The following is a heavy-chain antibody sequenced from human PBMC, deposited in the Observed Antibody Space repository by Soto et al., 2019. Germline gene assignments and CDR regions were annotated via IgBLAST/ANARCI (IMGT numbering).Heavy chain of an antibody. D-gene: IGHD1-1*01. J-gene: IGHJ5*02. CDR2: IYATGTT. CDR1: GASISGFY. CDR3: VRDGTKTLRDWFDP. Sequence: SGTLSLTCTVSGASISGFYWSWIRKSAGKGLEWIGRIYATGTTDYNPSLKSRVMMSVDTSKKQFSLKLRSVTAADTAVYYCVRDGTKTLRDWFDPWGQGISVTVSS. V-gene: IGHV4-4*07.